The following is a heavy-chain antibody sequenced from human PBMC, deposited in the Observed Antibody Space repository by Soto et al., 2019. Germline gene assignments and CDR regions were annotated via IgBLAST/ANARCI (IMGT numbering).Heavy chain of an antibody. D-gene: IGHD2-2*02. CDR3: ARLPGCSSTSCYNEGIYYYGMDV. Sequence: GESLKISCKGSGYSFTSYWISWVRQMPGKGLEWMGRIDPSDSYTNYSPSFQGHVTISADKSISTAYLQWSSLKASDTAMYYCARLPGCSSTSCYNEGIYYYGMDVWGQGTTVTVSS. J-gene: IGHJ6*02. CDR2: IDPSDSYT. CDR1: GYSFTSYW. V-gene: IGHV5-10-1*01.